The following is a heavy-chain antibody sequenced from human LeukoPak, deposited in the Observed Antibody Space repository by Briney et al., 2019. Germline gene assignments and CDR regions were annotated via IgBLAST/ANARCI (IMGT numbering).Heavy chain of an antibody. D-gene: IGHD1-26*01. CDR1: GFTFSSYG. V-gene: IGHV3-33*01. CDR2: IWYDGSNK. J-gene: IGHJ4*02. Sequence: GGSLRLSCAASGFTFSSYGMHWVRQAPGKGLEWVAVIWYDGSNKYYADSVKGRFTISRDNSKNTLYLQMNSLRAEDTAVYYCARGGFQRLVGATNWGQGTLVTVSS. CDR3: ARGGFQRLVGATN.